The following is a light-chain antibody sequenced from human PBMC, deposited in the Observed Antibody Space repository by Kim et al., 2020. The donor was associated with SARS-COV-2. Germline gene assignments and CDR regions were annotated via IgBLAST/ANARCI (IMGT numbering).Light chain of an antibody. J-gene: IGLJ2*01. CDR3: QVWDTTSDHVV. V-gene: IGLV3-21*04. CDR1: DIGRLS. Sequence: SYELTQPPSVSVAPGETARISCGANDIGRLSAHWYQQKPGHTPVVVIYYDTNRPSEIPERFSGSNSGNTATLTISTVEAGDEADYYCQVWDTTSDHVVFG. CDR2: YDT.